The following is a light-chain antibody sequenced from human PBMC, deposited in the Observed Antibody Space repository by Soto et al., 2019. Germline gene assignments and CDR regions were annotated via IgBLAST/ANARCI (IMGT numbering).Light chain of an antibody. V-gene: IGLV4-69*01. CDR1: SGHSSYA. Sequence: QLVLTQSPSASASLGASVKLTCTLSSGHSSYAIAWHQQQPEKGPRYLMKLNSDGSHSKGDGIPDRFSGSSSGAERYLTISSLQSEDEADYYCQTWGTGPLVFVGGTKLTVL. J-gene: IGLJ2*01. CDR2: LNSDGSH. CDR3: QTWGTGPLV.